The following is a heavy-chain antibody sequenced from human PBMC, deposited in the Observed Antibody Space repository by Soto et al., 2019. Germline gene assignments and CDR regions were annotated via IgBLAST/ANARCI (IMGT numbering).Heavy chain of an antibody. J-gene: IGHJ4*02. CDR1: GFTFSSYA. CDR3: AKGRDVLLWFGELLTPTDY. D-gene: IGHD3-10*01. V-gene: IGHV3-23*01. Sequence: GGSLRLSCAASGFTFSSYAMSWVRQAPGKGLEWVSAISGSGGSTYYADSGKGRFTISRDNSKNTLYLQMNSLRAEDTAVYYCAKGRDVLLWFGELLTPTDYWGQGTLVTVSS. CDR2: ISGSGGST.